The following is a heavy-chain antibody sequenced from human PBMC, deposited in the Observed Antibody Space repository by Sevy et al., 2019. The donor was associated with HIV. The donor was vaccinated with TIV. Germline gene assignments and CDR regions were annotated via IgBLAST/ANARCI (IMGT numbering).Heavy chain of an antibody. CDR1: GYTFTGYY. D-gene: IGHD2-21*01. Sequence: ASVKVSCKASGYTFTGYYMHWVRQAPGQGLEWMGWINPNSGCTNYAQKFQGWVTMTRDTSISTADMELSRLRADDTAVYYWERGDGASCLYEFDYWGQGTLVTVSS. V-gene: IGHV1-2*04. CDR2: INPNSGCT. J-gene: IGHJ4*02. CDR3: ERGDGASCLYEFDY.